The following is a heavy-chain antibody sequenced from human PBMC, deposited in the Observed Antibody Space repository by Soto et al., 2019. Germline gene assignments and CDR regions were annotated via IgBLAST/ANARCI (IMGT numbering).Heavy chain of an antibody. D-gene: IGHD3-22*01. Sequence: QVLLVQSGAEVRKPGASVKVFCKASGYSFSSYGVNWVRQAPGQGLEWMGWISPYNDYKFYEQKFQGRVTMSTDTSTRTAYMELRSLRSDDTAVYYCARGGYYDSSGSRNFHYYGLDVWGQGTTVTVSS. V-gene: IGHV1-18*01. CDR2: ISPYNDYK. J-gene: IGHJ6*01. CDR1: GYSFSSYG. CDR3: ARGGYYDSSGSRNFHYYGLDV.